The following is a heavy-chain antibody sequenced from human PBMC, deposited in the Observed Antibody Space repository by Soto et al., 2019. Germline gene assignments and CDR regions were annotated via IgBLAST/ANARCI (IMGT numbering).Heavy chain of an antibody. D-gene: IGHD3-16*01. CDR1: GFTFRSYV. CDR2: TSYDGSGK. Sequence: QVQLVESGGGVVQPGTSLRLSCVGSGFTFRSYVIHWFRQAPGKGLEWVALTSYDGSGKYYGDSVRGRFTISRDNSRNTVDLQMDSLRLEDTAIYYCARWGTTGGLDVWGKGTLVSVSS. V-gene: IGHV3-30*19. CDR3: ARWGTTGGLDV. J-gene: IGHJ1*01.